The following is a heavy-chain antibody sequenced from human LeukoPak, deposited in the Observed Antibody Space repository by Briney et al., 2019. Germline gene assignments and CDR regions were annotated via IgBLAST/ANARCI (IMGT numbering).Heavy chain of an antibody. CDR2: IKQDGSEK. Sequence: GGSLRLSCAASGFTFSSYWMSWVRQAPGKGLEWVANIKQDGSEKYYVDSVKGRFTISRDNAKNSLYLQMNSLRAEDTAVYYCAITKQGYYYYYMDVWGKGTTVTVSS. J-gene: IGHJ6*03. CDR1: GFTFSSYW. V-gene: IGHV3-7*03. CDR3: AITKQGYYYYYMDV.